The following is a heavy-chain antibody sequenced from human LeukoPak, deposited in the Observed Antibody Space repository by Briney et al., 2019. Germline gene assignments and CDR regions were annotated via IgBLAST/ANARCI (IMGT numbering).Heavy chain of an antibody. J-gene: IGHJ4*02. Sequence: SETLSLTCTVSGGSISSYYWSWIRQPPGKGLEWIGYIYYSGSTNYNPSLKSRVTISVDTSKNQFSLKLSSVTAADTAVYYCARVKRFGDYLDYWGQGTLVTVSS. D-gene: IGHD5-24*01. CDR1: GGSISSYY. V-gene: IGHV4-59*01. CDR2: IYYSGST. CDR3: ARVKRFGDYLDY.